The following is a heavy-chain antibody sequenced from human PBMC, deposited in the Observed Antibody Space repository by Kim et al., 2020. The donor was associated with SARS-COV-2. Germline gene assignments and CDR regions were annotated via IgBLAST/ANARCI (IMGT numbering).Heavy chain of an antibody. CDR1: GFTFSNAW. CDR2: IKSKTDGGTT. CDR3: TTDYGSGTLLSYGMDV. V-gene: IGHV3-15*01. J-gene: IGHJ6*02. D-gene: IGHD3-10*01. Sequence: GGSLRLSCAASGFTFSNAWMNWVRQAPGKGLEWVGRIKSKTDGGTTDYAAPVKGRFTISRDDSKNTLYLQMNSLKTEDTAVYYCTTDYGSGTLLSYGMDVWRQGTTVTVSS.